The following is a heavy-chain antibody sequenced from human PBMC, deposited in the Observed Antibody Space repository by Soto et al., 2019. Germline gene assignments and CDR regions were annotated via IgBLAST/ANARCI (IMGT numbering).Heavy chain of an antibody. CDR2: VYHSGST. CDR1: GGSISTSNW. D-gene: IGHD3-3*01. Sequence: LRKTLSLTCAVSGGSISTSNWWSWVRQPPGKGLEWIGEVYHSGSTNYNPSFKSRVTISVDTSKNQFSLKLSSVTAADTAVYYCARAWFPWSGYYDYWGQGTLVTVSS. CDR3: ARAWFPWSGYYDY. J-gene: IGHJ4*02. V-gene: IGHV4-4*03.